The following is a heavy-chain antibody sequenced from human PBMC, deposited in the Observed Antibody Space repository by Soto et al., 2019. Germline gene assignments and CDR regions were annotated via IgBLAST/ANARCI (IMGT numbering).Heavy chain of an antibody. CDR1: GGSFGNSA. CDR3: ATGVIWIGYFTVDS. J-gene: IGHJ4*02. Sequence: QVLLVQSGAEVKKPGSSVKISCKASGGSFGNSAINWVRQTPGQGREWLGGFIPVYRTLNYAQKFQGRVTITVDESTGTAYMTLSSLASNDTAVYYCATGVIWIGYFTVDSWGQGTRVTVSS. CDR2: FIPVYRTL. V-gene: IGHV1-69*01. D-gene: IGHD3-3*01.